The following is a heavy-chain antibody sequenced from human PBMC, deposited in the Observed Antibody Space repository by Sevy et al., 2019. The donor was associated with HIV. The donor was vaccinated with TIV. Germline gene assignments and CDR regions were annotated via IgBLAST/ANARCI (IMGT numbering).Heavy chain of an antibody. CDR2: IKEDGSEN. J-gene: IGHJ5*02. Sequence: GGSLRLSCAASGFTFSNYWMSWVRQAPGKGLEGVANIKEDGSENYYVDSLKGRFTISRDNAKNSLYLQLNSLRAEDTAVYYCARVGGGSSNSCFAYWFDPWGQGTLVTVSS. CDR3: ARVGGGSSNSCFAYWFDP. D-gene: IGHD2-2*01. CDR1: GFTFSNYW. V-gene: IGHV3-7*03.